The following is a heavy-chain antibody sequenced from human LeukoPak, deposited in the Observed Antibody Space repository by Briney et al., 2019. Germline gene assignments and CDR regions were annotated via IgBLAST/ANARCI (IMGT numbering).Heavy chain of an antibody. V-gene: IGHV1-2*06. CDR2: INPNSGGT. D-gene: IGHD2-15*01. CDR1: GYTFTGYY. CDR3: AVVAATGAFDI. Sequence: ASVKVSCKASGYTFTGYYMHWVRQAPGQGLEWMGRINPNSGGTNYAQKFQGRVTMTRDTSISTAYMGLSRLSSDDTAVYYCAVVAATGAFDIWGQGTMVTVSS. J-gene: IGHJ3*02.